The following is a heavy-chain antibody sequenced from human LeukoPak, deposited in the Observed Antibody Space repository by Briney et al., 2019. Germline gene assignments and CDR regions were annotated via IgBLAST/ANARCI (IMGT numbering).Heavy chain of an antibody. J-gene: IGHJ6*04. CDR2: ISSSGSTI. D-gene: IGHD3-10*02. CDR1: GFTFNSYE. V-gene: IGHV3-48*03. CDR3: AELGITMIGGV. Sequence: PGGSLRLSCAASGFTFNSYEMNWVRQAPGKGLEGVSYISSSGSTIYYADSVKGRFTIPRDNAKNSLYLQMNSLRAEDTAVYYCAELGITMIGGVWGKGTTVTISS.